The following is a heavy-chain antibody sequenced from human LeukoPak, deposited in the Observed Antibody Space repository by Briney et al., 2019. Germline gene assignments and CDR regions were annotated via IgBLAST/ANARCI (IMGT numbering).Heavy chain of an antibody. CDR1: GFTFRSFV. J-gene: IGHJ4*02. Sequence: GRSLRLSCAASGFTFRSFVMHWVRQAPGKGLEWVANIKQDGSEKYYVDSVKGRFTISRDNAKNSLYLQMNSLRAEDTAVYCCARDQRYCSSSSCPWEPFDYWGQGTLVTVSS. V-gene: IGHV3-7*03. D-gene: IGHD2-2*01. CDR2: IKQDGSEK. CDR3: ARDQRYCSSSSCPWEPFDY.